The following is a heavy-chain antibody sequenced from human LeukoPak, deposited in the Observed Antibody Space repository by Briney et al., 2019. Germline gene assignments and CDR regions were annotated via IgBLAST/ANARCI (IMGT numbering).Heavy chain of an antibody. CDR3: ARHDGGYGPFDY. Sequence: GGSLRLSCAVSGFXVSSNYINWVRQAPGKGLEWVSIIYSGGTTYYADSVKGRFTISRDNSKNTLYVQMNSLRVEDTAVYYCARHDGGYGPFDYWGQGTPVTVSS. CDR1: GFXVSSNY. D-gene: IGHD5-12*01. J-gene: IGHJ4*02. V-gene: IGHV3-53*01. CDR2: IYSGGTT.